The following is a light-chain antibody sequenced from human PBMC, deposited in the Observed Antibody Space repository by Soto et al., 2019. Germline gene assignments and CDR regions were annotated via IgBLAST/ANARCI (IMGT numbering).Light chain of an antibody. CDR2: RSS. CDR3: APWDDSLNGSV. Sequence: QSVLTQPPSASGTPGQRITISCSGSSSNIGSHSVNWYQQLPGTAPKLLIYRSSQRPSGVPDRFSGSKSGTSASLAISGLQSGDEADYYCAPWDDSLNGSVFGGGTKLTVL. J-gene: IGLJ3*02. CDR1: SSNIGSHS. V-gene: IGLV1-44*01.